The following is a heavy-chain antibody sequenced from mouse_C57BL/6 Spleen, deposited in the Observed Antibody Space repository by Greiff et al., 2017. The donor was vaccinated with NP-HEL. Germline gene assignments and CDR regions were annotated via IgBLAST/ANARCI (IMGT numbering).Heavy chain of an antibody. CDR1: GYTFTNYW. CDR3: GGGGNYAWFAY. V-gene: IGHV1-52*01. CDR2: IDPSDSAT. D-gene: IGHD2-1*01. J-gene: IGHJ3*01. Sequence: VQLQQSGAELVRPGSSVKLSCTASGYTFTNYWMQWVKQRPIQGLEWIGNIDPSDSATHYNQKFKDTATLTVDKSSSTAYMQRSSLISEDAAVFYYGGGGNYAWFAYWGQGTLVTVSA.